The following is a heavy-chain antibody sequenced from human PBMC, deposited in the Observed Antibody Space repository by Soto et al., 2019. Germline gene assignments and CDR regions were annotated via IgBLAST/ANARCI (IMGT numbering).Heavy chain of an antibody. J-gene: IGHJ4*02. V-gene: IGHV3-21*02. CDR1: GFTFSTCS. Sequence: EVQLVESGGGLVKPGGSLRLSCAASGFTFSTCSMNWVRQAPGKGLEWVSSTSSSSRNIYYADSVKGRFTISRDNAKNSLYLQMNSLRAVDTAVYYCARDNGYDAATLDYWGQGTLVTVSS. CDR3: ARDNGYDAATLDY. D-gene: IGHD5-12*01. CDR2: TSSSSRNI.